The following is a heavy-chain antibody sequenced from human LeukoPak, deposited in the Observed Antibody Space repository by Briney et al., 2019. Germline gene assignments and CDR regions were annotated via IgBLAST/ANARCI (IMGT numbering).Heavy chain of an antibody. CDR3: ARDYSSGRDF. D-gene: IGHD3-22*01. CDR2: INQDGSDQ. Sequence: GGSLRLSCAASGFTSSTKWMSWVRQAPGEGLEWVATINQDGSDQYYVDSVKGRFTISRDNAKNPLDLQMDSLRAEDTAVYYCARDYSSGRDFWGQGTLVTVSA. J-gene: IGHJ4*02. CDR1: GFTSSTKW. V-gene: IGHV3-7*04.